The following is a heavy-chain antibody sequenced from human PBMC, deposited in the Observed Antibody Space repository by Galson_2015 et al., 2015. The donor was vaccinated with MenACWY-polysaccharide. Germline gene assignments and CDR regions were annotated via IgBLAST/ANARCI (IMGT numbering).Heavy chain of an antibody. V-gene: IGHV3-7*01. Sequence: SLRLSCAASGFTLKNYWLTWVRQAPGKGLEWVANIKEDGTEKNYVDSVKGRFTISRDNAKNTLYLQMNSLRAEDTAVYYCVRSNNGVYGYFDYWGQGTLVTVSP. J-gene: IGHJ4*02. CDR1: GFTLKNYW. CDR2: IKEDGTEK. D-gene: IGHD2-8*01. CDR3: VRSNNGVYGYFDY.